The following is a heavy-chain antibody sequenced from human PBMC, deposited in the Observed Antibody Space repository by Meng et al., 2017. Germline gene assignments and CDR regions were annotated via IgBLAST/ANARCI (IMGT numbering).Heavy chain of an antibody. Sequence: QVALQESGPGLVRPSETLSLTCTVSGGSVSSGSYYWSWIRQPPGEGLEWIGYIYYSGSTNYNPSLKSRVTISVDTSKNQFSLKLSSVTAADTAVYYCARDGATTVTTGWFDPWGQGTLVTVSS. CDR1: GGSVSSGSYY. J-gene: IGHJ5*02. CDR2: IYYSGST. CDR3: ARDGATTVTTGWFDP. D-gene: IGHD4-17*01. V-gene: IGHV4-61*01.